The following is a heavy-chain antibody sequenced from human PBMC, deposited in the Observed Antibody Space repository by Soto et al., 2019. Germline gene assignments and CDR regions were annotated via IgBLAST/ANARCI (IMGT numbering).Heavy chain of an antibody. CDR3: ARLEGLATISYYFDF. J-gene: IGHJ4*02. Sequence: QLQLQESGPGLVKPSETLSLTCSVSDDSINSDKYYWGWIRQPPGKGLEWIGSIYYRGNAYYNPSLQTRVTISLDKSRSQFSLKLNSVTAADSAVYFCARLEGLATISYYFDFCCPGALVTVSS. CDR2: IYYRGNA. CDR1: DDSINSDKYY. D-gene: IGHD3-3*01. V-gene: IGHV4-39*01.